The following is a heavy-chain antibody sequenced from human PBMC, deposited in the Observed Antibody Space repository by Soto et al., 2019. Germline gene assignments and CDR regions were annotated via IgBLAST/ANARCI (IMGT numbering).Heavy chain of an antibody. CDR1: GGSISSGDYY. Sequence: QEQLQESGPGLVKPSQTLSLTCTVSGGSISSGDYYWSWIRQPPGKGLEWIGYIYYSGSTYYNPSLKSRVTISVDTSKTQFSLKLSSVTAADTAVYYCARALVPAASAGYYFDYWGQGTLVTVSS. V-gene: IGHV4-30-4*01. CDR2: IYYSGST. CDR3: ARALVPAASAGYYFDY. D-gene: IGHD2-2*01. J-gene: IGHJ4*02.